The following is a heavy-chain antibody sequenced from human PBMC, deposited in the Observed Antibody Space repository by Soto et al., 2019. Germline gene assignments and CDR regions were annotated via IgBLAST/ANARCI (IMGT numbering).Heavy chain of an antibody. J-gene: IGHJ6*02. Sequence: PGGSLILSCVASGFSLSDYAVNWVRQAPGKGLEWVSFISSNSRTIYYADSVEGRFTVSRDNARNSVSLQMDSLRDEDAAVYYCARIKLVEWFFINVDVYDMDVWGQGTPVTV. CDR1: GFSLSDYA. D-gene: IGHD3-3*01. CDR2: ISSNSRTI. V-gene: IGHV3-48*02. CDR3: ARIKLVEWFFINVDVYDMDV.